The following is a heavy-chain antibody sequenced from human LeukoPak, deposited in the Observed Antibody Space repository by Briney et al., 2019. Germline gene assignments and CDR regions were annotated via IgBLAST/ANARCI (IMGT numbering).Heavy chain of an antibody. CDR3: AKDPNGDYVGAFDS. Sequence: GGSLRLSCAASGLPFRNYAMTWVRQAPGKGLEWVSSIRGDVGGGGTSYADSVKGRFTVYRDNFKNTLYLQMNSLRAGDTAVYYCAKDPNGDYVGAFDSWGQGTLDTVSS. V-gene: IGHV3-23*01. D-gene: IGHD4-17*01. CDR1: GLPFRNYA. CDR2: IRGDVGGGGT. J-gene: IGHJ3*01.